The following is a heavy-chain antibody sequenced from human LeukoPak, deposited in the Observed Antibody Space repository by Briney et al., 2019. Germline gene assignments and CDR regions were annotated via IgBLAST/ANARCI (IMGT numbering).Heavy chain of an antibody. V-gene: IGHV4-59*01. J-gene: IGHJ5*02. CDR1: GGSLSGFF. D-gene: IGHD3-10*01. Sequence: PSETLSLTCTVSGGSLSGFFWTWIRQSPGKGPEYIGYIYYSGTTDYNPTLKSRVSMSVDTSKNQFFLNLTSVTAADTAIYYCARVGYGSGSWGWFDPWGQGTLVTVSS. CDR3: ARVGYGSGSWGWFDP. CDR2: IYYSGTT.